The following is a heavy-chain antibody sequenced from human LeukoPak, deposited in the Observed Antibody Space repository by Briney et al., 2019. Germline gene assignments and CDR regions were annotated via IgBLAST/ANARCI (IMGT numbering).Heavy chain of an antibody. J-gene: IGHJ4*02. CDR2: IKQDGSEK. CDR1: GFTFSSYW. V-gene: IGHV3-7*03. CDR3: ARLSSSWYGDFDY. D-gene: IGHD6-13*01. Sequence: GGSLRLSCAASGFTFSSYWMSWVRQAPGKGLEWVANIKQDGSEKYYVDSVKGRFTISRDNAQNSLHLQMNSLRAEDTAVYYCARLSSSWYGDFDYWGQGTLVTVSS.